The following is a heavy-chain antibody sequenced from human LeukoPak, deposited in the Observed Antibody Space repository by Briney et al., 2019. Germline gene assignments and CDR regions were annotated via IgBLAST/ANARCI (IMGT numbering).Heavy chain of an antibody. CDR3: ARDRFGLGGLEHYYYGMDV. Sequence: PGGSLRLSCAASGFTVSSNYMSWVRQAPGKGLEWVSVIYSGGSTYYADSVKGRFTISRDNSKNTLYLQMNSLRAEDTAVYYCARDRFGLGGLEHYYYGMDVWGQGTTVTVSS. D-gene: IGHD1-1*01. J-gene: IGHJ6*02. V-gene: IGHV3-66*01. CDR1: GFTVSSNY. CDR2: IYSGGST.